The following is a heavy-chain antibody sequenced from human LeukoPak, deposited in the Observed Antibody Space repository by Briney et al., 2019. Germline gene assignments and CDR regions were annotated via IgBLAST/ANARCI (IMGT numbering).Heavy chain of an antibody. CDR2: ISSSSSYI. CDR1: GFTFSSYS. J-gene: IGHJ4*02. D-gene: IGHD3-9*01. V-gene: IGHV3-21*01. Sequence: GSLRLSCAASGFTFSSYSMNWVRQAPGKGLEWVSSISSSSSYIYYADSVKGRFTISRDNAKNSLYLQMNSLRAEDTAVYYCARVGVYYDILTGYSPSAGSANFDYWGQGTLVTVSS. CDR3: ARVGVYYDILTGYSPSAGSANFDY.